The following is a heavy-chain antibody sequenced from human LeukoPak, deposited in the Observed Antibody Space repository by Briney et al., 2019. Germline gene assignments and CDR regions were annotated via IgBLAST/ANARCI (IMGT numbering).Heavy chain of an antibody. V-gene: IGHV1-8*01. CDR2: MNPNSGNT. D-gene: IGHD3-10*01. J-gene: IGHJ6*04. CDR1: GYTFTSYD. Sequence: ASVKVSCKASGYTFTSYDISWVRRATGQGLEWMGWMNPNSGNTGYAQKFQGRVTMTRNTSISTAYMELSSLRSEDTAVYYCARGFITMVRGVRGYGMDVWGKGTTVTVSS. CDR3: ARGFITMVRGVRGYGMDV.